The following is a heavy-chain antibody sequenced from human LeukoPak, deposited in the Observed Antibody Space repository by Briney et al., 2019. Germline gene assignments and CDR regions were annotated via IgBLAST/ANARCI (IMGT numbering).Heavy chain of an antibody. V-gene: IGHV1-46*01. Sequence: ASVKVSRKASGYSFTSYYMHWVRQAPGQGLEWMGIINPSGGSASYAQKFQGRVTMTSDTSTSTVYMEVSSLRSEDTAVYYCARVFTPGRFDYWGQGTLVTVSS. CDR2: INPSGGSA. J-gene: IGHJ4*02. CDR1: GYSFTSYY. CDR3: ARVFTPGRFDY.